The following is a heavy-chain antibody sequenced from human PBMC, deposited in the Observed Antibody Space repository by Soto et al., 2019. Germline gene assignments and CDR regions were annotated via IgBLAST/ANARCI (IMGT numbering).Heavy chain of an antibody. V-gene: IGHV5-51*01. J-gene: IGHJ6*02. Sequence: GESLKISCKGSGYNFTNYWIGWVRQMPGKGLEWMGIIYPGDSDTRYSPSFQGQVSISADKSISTAYLQWSSLKASDTAIYYCTRHATLRFLGMDVWGQGTTVTVYS. CDR1: GYNFTNYW. D-gene: IGHD3-3*01. CDR3: TRHATLRFLGMDV. CDR2: IYPGDSDT.